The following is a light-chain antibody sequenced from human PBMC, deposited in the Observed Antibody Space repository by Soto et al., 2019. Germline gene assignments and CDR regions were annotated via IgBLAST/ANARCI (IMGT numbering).Light chain of an antibody. CDR2: AAS. J-gene: IGKJ4*01. V-gene: IGKV1-9*01. CDR3: QQLHSYPLT. Sequence: IQLTQSPSSLSASVGDRVTITCRASKGISNYLAWYQQKPGQAPNLLIYAASTLQGGVPSRFSGTGSGTDFTLTFPSLQPEDFATYYCQQLHSYPLTFGGGSRVEIK. CDR1: KGISNY.